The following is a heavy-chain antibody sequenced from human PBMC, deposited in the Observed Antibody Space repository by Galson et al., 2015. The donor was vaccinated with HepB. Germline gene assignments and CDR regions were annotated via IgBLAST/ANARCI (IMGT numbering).Heavy chain of an antibody. Sequence: SLRLSCAAAGFTFGSYAMSWVRQAPGKGLEWVAVIWDDGSKTYYAESVKGRFTISRDNSQNTLYLQMNSLRAEDAAVYYCAIDIEVRVRTKNDVVFDFWGQGTMVTVSS. J-gene: IGHJ3*01. CDR3: AIDIEVRVRTKNDVVFDF. CDR1: GFTFGSYA. D-gene: IGHD2-21*01. V-gene: IGHV3-33*01. CDR2: IWDDGSKT.